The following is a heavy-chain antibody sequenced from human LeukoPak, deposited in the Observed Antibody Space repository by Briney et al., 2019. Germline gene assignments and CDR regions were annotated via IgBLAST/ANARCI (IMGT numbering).Heavy chain of an antibody. V-gene: IGHV3-30*02. CDR2: DRSNK. J-gene: IGHJ4*02. CDR3: ANQWNLVVRGRD. D-gene: IGHD3-10*01. CDR1: GFTFSSYG. Sequence: GGSLRLSCAASGFTFSSYGMHWVRQAPGKGLEWVAYDRSNKYYEDSVKGRFTISRDNSKNTLYLQMNRLRAEDTAVYYCANQWNLVVRGRDWGQGTLVTVSS.